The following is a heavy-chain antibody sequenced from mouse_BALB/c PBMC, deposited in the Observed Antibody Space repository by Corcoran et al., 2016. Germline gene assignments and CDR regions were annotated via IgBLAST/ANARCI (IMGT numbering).Heavy chain of an antibody. V-gene: IGHV1-26*01. J-gene: IGHJ1*01. Sequence: EVQLQQSGPELVKPGAALKISCKASGCSFTGYYMHWVKQSHVKSLEWIGRINPYNGATSYNQNFKDKASLTVDKSSSTAYMELHSLTSEDSAVYYCARDYDYWYFDVWGAGTTVTVSS. CDR2: INPYNGAT. D-gene: IGHD2-4*01. CDR3: ARDYDYWYFDV. CDR1: GCSFTGYY.